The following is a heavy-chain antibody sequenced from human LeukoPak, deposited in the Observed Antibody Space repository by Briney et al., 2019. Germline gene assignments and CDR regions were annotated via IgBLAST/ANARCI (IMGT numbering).Heavy chain of an antibody. J-gene: IGHJ4*02. CDR1: GFTFSSFA. CDR2: LTKSAANT. Sequence: GGSLRLSCAASGFTFSSFAMTWVRRAPGKGLEWVSTLTKSAANTYYADSVKGRFTSSRDDSKNTLYLQMNSLRAEDTAVYYCAKDAVAPGSSGDYFDYWGLGTLVTVSS. D-gene: IGHD3-10*01. V-gene: IGHV3-23*01. CDR3: AKDAVAPGSSGDYFDY.